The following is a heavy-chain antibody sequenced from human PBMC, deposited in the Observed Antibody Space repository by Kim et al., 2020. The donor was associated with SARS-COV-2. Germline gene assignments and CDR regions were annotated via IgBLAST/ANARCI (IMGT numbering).Heavy chain of an antibody. V-gene: IGHV3-23*01. CDR3: AKTEYSGNFYGPFDY. J-gene: IGHJ4*02. D-gene: IGHD1-26*01. Sequence: DSVKSRFTISRDRSKNTLYLQMNSLRTEDTTVYFCAKTEYSGNFYGPFDYWGQGTLVTVSS.